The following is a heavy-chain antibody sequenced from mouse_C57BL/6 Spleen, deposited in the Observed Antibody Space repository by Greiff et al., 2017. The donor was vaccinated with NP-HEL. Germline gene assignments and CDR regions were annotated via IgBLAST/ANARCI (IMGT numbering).Heavy chain of an antibody. CDR3: ARDRDDSWFAY. J-gene: IGHJ3*01. CDR1: GFTFSDYG. CDR2: ISNLAYSI. Sequence: EVHLVESGGGLVQPGGSLKLSCAASGFTFSDYGMAWVRQAPRKGPEWVAFISNLAYSIYYADTVTGRFTISRDNAKNNLYLQMSHLKSEDTAMYYCARDRDDSWFAYWGQGTLVTVSA. V-gene: IGHV5-15*01. D-gene: IGHD2-4*01.